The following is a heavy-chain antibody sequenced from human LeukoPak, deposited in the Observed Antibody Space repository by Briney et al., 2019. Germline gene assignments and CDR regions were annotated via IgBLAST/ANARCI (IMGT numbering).Heavy chain of an antibody. V-gene: IGHV4-34*01. CDR3: ARGLVTAMVTYYYYGMDV. Sequence: HSGSTTYNPSLKSRVTISVHTSKNQFSLKLSSVTAADTAVYYCARGLVTAMVTYYYYGMDVWGQGTTVTVSS. J-gene: IGHJ6*02. CDR2: HSGST. D-gene: IGHD5-18*01.